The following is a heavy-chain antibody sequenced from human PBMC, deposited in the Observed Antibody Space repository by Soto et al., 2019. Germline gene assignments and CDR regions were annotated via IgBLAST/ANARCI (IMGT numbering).Heavy chain of an antibody. V-gene: IGHV1-8*01. CDR2: MNPNSGNT. J-gene: IGHJ5*01. CDR3: AREMAGDGESALQRWGVALIVIPINEGKPLQGLS. D-gene: IGHD6-19*01. Sequence: VASVKVSCKASGYTFTSYDINWVRQATGQGLEWMGWMNPNSGNTGYAQKFQGRVTMTRNTSISTAYMELSSLRSEDTAVYYCAREMAGDGESALQRWGVALIVIPINEGKPLQGLSWG. CDR1: GYTFTSYD.